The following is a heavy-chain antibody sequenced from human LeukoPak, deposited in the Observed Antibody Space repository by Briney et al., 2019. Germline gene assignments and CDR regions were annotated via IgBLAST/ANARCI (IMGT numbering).Heavy chain of an antibody. Sequence: GGSLRLSCAASGFTFSSYGMHWVRQAPGKGLEGVAFIRYDGSNKYYADSVKGRFTISRDNSKNTLYLQMNSLRAEDTAVYYCAKGYYDSSGYYDYWGQGTLVTVSS. V-gene: IGHV3-30*02. J-gene: IGHJ4*02. CDR2: IRYDGSNK. CDR3: AKGYYDSSGYYDY. D-gene: IGHD3-22*01. CDR1: GFTFSSYG.